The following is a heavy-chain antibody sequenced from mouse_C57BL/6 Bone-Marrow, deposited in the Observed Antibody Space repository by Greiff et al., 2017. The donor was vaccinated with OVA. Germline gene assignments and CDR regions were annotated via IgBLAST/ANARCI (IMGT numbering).Heavy chain of an antibody. CDR1: GYAFSSSW. Sequence: QVQLQQSGPELVKPGASVKISCKASGYAFSSSWMNWVKQRPGKGLEWIGRIYPGDGDTNYNGKFKGKATLTADKSSSTAYLQLSSLTSEDSAVYFGARSLGLYAMDYGGQGTSGTVSS. D-gene: IGHD4-1*01. V-gene: IGHV1-82*01. CDR3: ARSLGLYAMDY. J-gene: IGHJ4*01. CDR2: IYPGDGDT.